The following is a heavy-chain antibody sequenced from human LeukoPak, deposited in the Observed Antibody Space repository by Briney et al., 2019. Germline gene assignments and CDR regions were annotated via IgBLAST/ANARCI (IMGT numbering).Heavy chain of an antibody. CDR2: IKQDGSEK. CDR1: GFTFSSYW. J-gene: IGHJ3*01. D-gene: IGHD4-23*01. Sequence: PGGSLRLSCAASGFTFSSYWMSWVRQAPGKGLQWVANIKQDGSEKYYVDSLTGRFTISRDNAKNSLYLQMNSLRAEDTAVYYCVRGGPTAVGGPRAFDVWGQGTMVTVSS. CDR3: VRGGPTAVGGPRAFDV. V-gene: IGHV3-7*01.